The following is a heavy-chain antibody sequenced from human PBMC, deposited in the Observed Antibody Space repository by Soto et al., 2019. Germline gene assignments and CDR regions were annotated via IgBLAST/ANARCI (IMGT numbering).Heavy chain of an antibody. CDR1: GYTFADFY. J-gene: IGHJ4*02. V-gene: IGHV1-46*01. CDR3: AKMMGYYDSSGYTSALGY. D-gene: IGHD3-22*01. CDR2: INTSGGST. Sequence: ASVKVSCKASGYTFADFYRHWVRQAPGQGLKWMGRINTSGGSTSYAQKFQGRVTMTRDTSTSTVYMELSSLRAEDTALYYCAKMMGYYDSSGYTSALGYWGQGTLVTVSS.